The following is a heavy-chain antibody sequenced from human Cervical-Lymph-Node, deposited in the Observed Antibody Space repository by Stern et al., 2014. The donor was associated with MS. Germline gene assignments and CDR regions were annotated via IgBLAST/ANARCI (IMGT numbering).Heavy chain of an antibody. Sequence: EVQLVESGPEVKRPGESLKISCQASGYTFTSYWIGWVRQMPGTGLEWNPTIFPGGSDISYTPSFQGRVTIQADKSSSPAYLQWNNLKASDTAIYYCARQRYFDYWGQGTLVTVSS. V-gene: IGHV5-51*01. CDR1: GYTFTSYW. CDR3: ARQRYFDY. J-gene: IGHJ4*02. CDR2: IFPGGSDI.